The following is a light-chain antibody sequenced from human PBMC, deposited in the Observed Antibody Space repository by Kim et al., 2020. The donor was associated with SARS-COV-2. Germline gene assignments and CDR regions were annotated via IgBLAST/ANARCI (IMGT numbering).Light chain of an antibody. CDR2: DAS. CDR3: QQRSFTWT. Sequence: SLSPGERATLSCRASQSVSSYLAWYQQKPGQAPRLLIYDASNRATGIPARFSGSGSGTDFTLTISSLEPEDFAVYYCQQRSFTWTFGQGTKVDIK. J-gene: IGKJ1*01. CDR1: QSVSSY. V-gene: IGKV3-11*01.